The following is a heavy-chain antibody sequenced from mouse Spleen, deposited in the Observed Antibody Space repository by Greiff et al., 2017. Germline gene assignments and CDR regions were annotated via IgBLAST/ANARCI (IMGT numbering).Heavy chain of an antibody. CDR1: GYTFTSYW. Sequence: QVQLQQPGAELVKPGASVKLSCKASGYTFTSYWMQWVKQRPGQGLEWIGEIDPSDSYTNYNQKFKGKATLTVDTSSSTAYMQLSSLTSEDSAVYYCARNGEFGYGSSYEAYWGQGTLVTVSA. CDR3: ARNGEFGYGSSYEAY. J-gene: IGHJ3*01. D-gene: IGHD1-1*01. V-gene: IGHV1-50*01. CDR2: IDPSDSYT.